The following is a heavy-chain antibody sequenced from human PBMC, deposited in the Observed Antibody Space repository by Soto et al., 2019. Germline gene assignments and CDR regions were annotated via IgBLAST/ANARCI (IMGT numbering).Heavy chain of an antibody. V-gene: IGHV3-23*01. J-gene: IGHJ4*02. CDR2: ISGSGGST. CDR1: GFTFSSYA. CDR3: ARIVVVIGGYFDY. D-gene: IGHD3-22*01. Sequence: GGSLRLSCAASGFTFSSYAMSWARQAPGKGLEWVSAISGSGGSTYYAYSVKGRFTISRDNSKNTLYLQMNSLRAEDTAVYYCARIVVVIGGYFDYWGQGTPVTVSS.